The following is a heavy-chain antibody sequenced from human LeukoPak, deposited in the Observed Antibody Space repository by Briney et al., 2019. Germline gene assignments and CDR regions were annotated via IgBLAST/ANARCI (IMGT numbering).Heavy chain of an antibody. CDR2: IIPILGIA. Sequence: ASVKVSCKASGGTFSSYAISWVRQAPGQGLGWMGRIIPILGIANYAQKFQGRVTITADKSTSTAYMELSSLRSEDTAVYYCARPMEGVITISYGMDVWGQGTTVTVSS. V-gene: IGHV1-69*04. J-gene: IGHJ6*02. CDR3: ARPMEGVITISYGMDV. D-gene: IGHD3-9*01. CDR1: GGTFSSYA.